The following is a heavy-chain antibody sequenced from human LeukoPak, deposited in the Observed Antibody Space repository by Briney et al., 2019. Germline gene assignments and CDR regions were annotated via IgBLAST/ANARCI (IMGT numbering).Heavy chain of an antibody. CDR1: GGSISSDGYY. J-gene: IGHJ3*02. V-gene: IGHV4-30-2*01. Sequence: SETLSLTCTVSGGSISSDGYYWSWIRQPPGKGLEWTGHIYHSGSTYYNPSLKSRVTISVDRSKNQFSLKLSSVSAADTAVYYCARWNTLIARAFDIWGQGTMVTVSS. D-gene: IGHD3-22*01. CDR3: ARWNTLIARAFDI. CDR2: IYHSGST.